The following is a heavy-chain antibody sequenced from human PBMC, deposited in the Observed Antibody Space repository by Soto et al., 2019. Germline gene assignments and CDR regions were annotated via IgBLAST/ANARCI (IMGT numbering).Heavy chain of an antibody. V-gene: IGHV3-7*01. D-gene: IGHD3-10*01. CDR3: ARESGSGPIYHFDS. CDR1: GFTFSSYW. J-gene: IGHJ4*02. CDR2: IKQDESER. Sequence: EVPLVESGGGLVQPGGSLRLSCAASGFTFSSYWMSWVRQAPGKGLEWVANIKQDESERYFVDSVKGRFTISRDNAKNSLDLQMNSLRADDTAVYYCARESGSGPIYHFDSWGQGTLVTVSS.